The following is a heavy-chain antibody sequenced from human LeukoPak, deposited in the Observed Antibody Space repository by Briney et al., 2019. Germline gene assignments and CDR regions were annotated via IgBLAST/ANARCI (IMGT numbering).Heavy chain of an antibody. D-gene: IGHD1-14*01. V-gene: IGHV1-69*13. Sequence: ASVKVSCKASGYTFTSYGINWVRQAPGQGLEWMGRIIPIFSTPNYAQKFQGRVTITADESTSTAYMELSSLRSEDTAVYFCASGRAVDYNYDMDVWGQGTTVTVSS. CDR2: IIPIFSTP. CDR3: ASGRAVDYNYDMDV. CDR1: GYTFTSYG. J-gene: IGHJ6*02.